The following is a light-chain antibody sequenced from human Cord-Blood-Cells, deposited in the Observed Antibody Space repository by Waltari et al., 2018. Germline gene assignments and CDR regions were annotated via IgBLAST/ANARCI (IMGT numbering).Light chain of an antibody. CDR1: SSDVGSYNL. Sequence: QSALTQPASVSGSPGQSITIPCTGTSSDVGSYNLVSWYQQHPGKAPKLMIYECSKRPSGVSNRFSGSKSGNTASLTISGLQAEDEADYYCCSYAGSSTYVFGTGTKVTVL. V-gene: IGLV2-23*01. CDR3: CSYAGSSTYV. CDR2: ECS. J-gene: IGLJ1*01.